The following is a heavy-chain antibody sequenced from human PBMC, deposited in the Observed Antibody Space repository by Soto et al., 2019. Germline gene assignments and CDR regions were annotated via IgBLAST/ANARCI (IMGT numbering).Heavy chain of an antibody. CDR3: ARLLCHSLNCVPLDP. Sequence: HLQLQESGPGLVKPSETLSLPCTVSGDSITDDTYYWGSIRQPPGKGLEWIGSILHSGTSSSNPSPNRRVTMSVDTSQEQLSLRLTPVPAAGTPVYYWARLLCHSLNCVPLDPWAQGTLVIVS. J-gene: IGHJ5*02. CDR2: ILHSGTS. D-gene: IGHD1-1*01. V-gene: IGHV4-39*01. CDR1: GDSITDDTYY.